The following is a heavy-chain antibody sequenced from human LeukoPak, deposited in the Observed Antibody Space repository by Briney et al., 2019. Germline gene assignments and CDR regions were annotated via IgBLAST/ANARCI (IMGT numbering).Heavy chain of an antibody. V-gene: IGHV1-46*01. J-gene: IGHJ4*02. CDR1: GYTFTSYY. CDR3: ARGRVYYDSSGYQGLDY. D-gene: IGHD3-22*01. Sequence: ASVKVSCKASGYTFTSYYMHWVRQAPGQGLEWMGIINPSGGSTSYAQKFQGRVTMTRGTSTSTVYMEPSSLRSEDTAVYYCARGRVYYDSSGYQGLDYWGQGTLVTVSS. CDR2: INPSGGST.